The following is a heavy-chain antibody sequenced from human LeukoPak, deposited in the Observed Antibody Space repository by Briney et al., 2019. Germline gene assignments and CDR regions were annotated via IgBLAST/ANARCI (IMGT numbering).Heavy chain of an antibody. CDR1: GFTFSSYA. CDR3: AKDGRELLRSYFDY. D-gene: IGHD1-26*01. J-gene: IGHJ4*02. CDR2: ISYDGSNK. Sequence: PGRSLRLSCAASGFTFSSYAMHWVRQAPGKGLEWVAVISYDGSNKYYADSVKGRFTISRDNSKNTLYLQMNSLRAEDTAVYYCAKDGRELLRSYFDYWGQGTLVTVSS. V-gene: IGHV3-30*04.